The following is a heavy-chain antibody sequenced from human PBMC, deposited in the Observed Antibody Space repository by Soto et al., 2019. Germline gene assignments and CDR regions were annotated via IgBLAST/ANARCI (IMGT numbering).Heavy chain of an antibody. Sequence: QVQLVESGGGVVQPGRSLRLSCAASGFTFSSYAMHWVRQAPGKGLEWVAVISYDGSNKYYADSVKGRFTISRDNSKNTLYLQMNSRRAEDTAVYYCARGGTGIQLWLGQYWGQGTLVTVSS. V-gene: IGHV3-30-3*01. J-gene: IGHJ4*02. D-gene: IGHD5-18*01. CDR3: ARGGTGIQLWLGQY. CDR2: ISYDGSNK. CDR1: GFTFSSYA.